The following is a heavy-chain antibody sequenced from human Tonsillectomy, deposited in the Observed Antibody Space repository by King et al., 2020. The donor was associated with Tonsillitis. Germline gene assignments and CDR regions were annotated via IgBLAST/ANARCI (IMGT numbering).Heavy chain of an antibody. Sequence: VQLVESGGGLVQPGGSLRLSCAASGFVFSTYTMNWVRQAPGKGLEWVSYISSGSSIISYADSVKGRFTISRDNAKNALYLQMNSLRDEDTAVYYCARGGRSTLTYFAYWGQGTLVSVSS. CDR2: ISSGSSII. CDR1: GFVFSTYT. CDR3: ARGGRSTLTYFAY. J-gene: IGHJ4*02. D-gene: IGHD2-2*01. V-gene: IGHV3-48*02.